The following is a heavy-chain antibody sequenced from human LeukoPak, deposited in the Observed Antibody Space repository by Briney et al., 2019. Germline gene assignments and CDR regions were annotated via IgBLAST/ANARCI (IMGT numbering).Heavy chain of an antibody. V-gene: IGHV1-69*04. D-gene: IGHD4-17*01. CDR2: IILLLDVA. CDR1: GGTFSSYA. Sequence: ASVKVSCKASGGTFSSYAISWVRQAPGQGLEWMGRIILLLDVASYSQTFQGRVSITADKSTDTVYMELSSLRSEDTAMYYCAPDYGAYFDYWGQGTLVTVSS. J-gene: IGHJ4*02. CDR3: APDYGAYFDY.